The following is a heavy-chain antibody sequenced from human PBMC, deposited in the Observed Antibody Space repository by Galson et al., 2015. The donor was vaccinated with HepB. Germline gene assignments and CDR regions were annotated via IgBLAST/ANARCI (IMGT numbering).Heavy chain of an antibody. CDR1: GGSISSYY. Sequence: ETLSLTCTVSGGSISSYYWSWIRQPPGKGLEWIGYIYYSGSTNYNPSLKSRVTISVDTSKNQFSLKLSSVTAADTAVYYCARSNSIAVAADPYLDYWGQGTLVTVSS. CDR3: ARSNSIAVAADPYLDY. D-gene: IGHD6-19*01. V-gene: IGHV4-59*01. CDR2: IYYSGST. J-gene: IGHJ4*02.